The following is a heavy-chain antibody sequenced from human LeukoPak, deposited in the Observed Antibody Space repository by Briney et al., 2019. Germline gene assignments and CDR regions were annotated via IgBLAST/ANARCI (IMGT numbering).Heavy chain of an antibody. J-gene: IGHJ6*04. CDR2: IRSDGSDK. CDR3: ARGGTLGIFGVVLRMDV. V-gene: IGHV3-30*02. D-gene: IGHD3-3*01. CDR1: GFTFSGYG. Sequence: PGGSLRLSCAASGFTFSGYGIYWVRQAPGKGLEWVAFIRSDGSDKYYADSVKGRFTIFRDNSKNTVNLQMNSLRPEDTAVYYCARGGTLGIFGVVLRMDVWGKGTTVTISS.